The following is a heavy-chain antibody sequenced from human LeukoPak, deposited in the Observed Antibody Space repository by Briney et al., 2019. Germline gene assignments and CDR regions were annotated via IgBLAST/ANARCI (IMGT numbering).Heavy chain of an antibody. D-gene: IGHD4-23*01. Sequence: GGSLRLSCAASGFTFSSYGMHWVRQAPGKGLEWVAVISYDGSNKYYADSVKGRFTISRDNSKNTLYLQMNSLRAEDTAVYYCARAHEDYGGNSVPWGQGTLVTVSS. J-gene: IGHJ5*02. CDR2: ISYDGSNK. CDR1: GFTFSSYG. CDR3: ARAHEDYGGNSVP. V-gene: IGHV3-30*03.